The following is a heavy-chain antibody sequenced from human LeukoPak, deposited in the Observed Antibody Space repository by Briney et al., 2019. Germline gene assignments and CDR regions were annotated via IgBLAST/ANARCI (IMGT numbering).Heavy chain of an antibody. D-gene: IGHD3-10*01. V-gene: IGHV4-59*01. CDR2: IYYSGST. Sequence: PSETLSLTCTVSGGSISSYYWSWIRQPPGKGLEWIGYIYYSGSTNYNPSLKSRVTISVDTSKNQFSLKLSSVTAADTAVYYCARDRKFRFGELSYYYGMDVGGQGTTVTVSS. CDR1: GGSISSYY. CDR3: ARDRKFRFGELSYYYGMDV. J-gene: IGHJ6*02.